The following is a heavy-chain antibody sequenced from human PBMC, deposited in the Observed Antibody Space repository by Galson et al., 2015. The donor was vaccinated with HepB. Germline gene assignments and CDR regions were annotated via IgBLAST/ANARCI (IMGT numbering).Heavy chain of an antibody. CDR1: GFTFGTYA. J-gene: IGHJ4*02. D-gene: IGHD1-26*01. Sequence: SLRLSCAASGFTFGTYAMHWVRQAPGKGLEWVAVISYDGSNTYYADSVKGRFTVSRDNSASILFLQMNSLRVEDAAVYYCARDRGASPFDYWGQGTLVAVSS. CDR2: ISYDGSNT. CDR3: ARDRGASPFDY. V-gene: IGHV3-30-3*01.